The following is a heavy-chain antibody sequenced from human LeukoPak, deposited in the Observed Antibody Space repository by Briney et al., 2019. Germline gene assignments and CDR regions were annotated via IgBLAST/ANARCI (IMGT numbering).Heavy chain of an antibody. CDR2: IYDSGST. CDR1: GGSIRSSYYY. V-gene: IGHV4-39*01. D-gene: IGHD5-18*01. Sequence: KPSETLSLTCTVSGGSIRSSYYYWGWIRQPPGKGLEWIGSIYDSGSTYYNPSLKSRVTISVDTSKNQFSLKLNSVTAADTAVYYCARSRSGYSYDHAAFDIWGQGTMVTVSS. CDR3: ARSRSGYSYDHAAFDI. J-gene: IGHJ3*02.